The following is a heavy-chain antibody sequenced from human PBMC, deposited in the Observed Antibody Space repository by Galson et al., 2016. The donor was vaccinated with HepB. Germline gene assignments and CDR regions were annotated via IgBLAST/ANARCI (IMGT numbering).Heavy chain of an antibody. CDR3: ARDNAWFGERKFYYYYGLDV. V-gene: IGHV3-33*08. CDR2: IWYDGSNK. Sequence: SLRLSCAASGFTFTTYWMHWVRQDPGKGLEWVAVIWYDGSNKNYADSVKGRFTISRDNSNNTLYLRMNSLRAEDTAVYYCARDNAWFGERKFYYYYGLDVWDQGTTVTDSS. CDR1: GFTFTTYW. J-gene: IGHJ6*02. D-gene: IGHD3-10*01.